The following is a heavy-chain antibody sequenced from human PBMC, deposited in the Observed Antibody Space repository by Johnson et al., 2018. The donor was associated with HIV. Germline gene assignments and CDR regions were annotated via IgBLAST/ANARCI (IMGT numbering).Heavy chain of an antibody. CDR3: ARAGVGAGAFDI. J-gene: IGHJ3*02. CDR2: IGTAGDT. Sequence: MQLVESGGGLAQPGGSLRLSCAASGFTFSSYDMHWVRQATGKGLEWVSAIGTAGDTYYPGSVKGRFTISRENAKNSLYLQMNSLRAGDTAVYYCARAGVGAGAFDIWGQGTMVTVSS. CDR1: GFTFSSYD. D-gene: IGHD1-26*01. V-gene: IGHV3-13*01.